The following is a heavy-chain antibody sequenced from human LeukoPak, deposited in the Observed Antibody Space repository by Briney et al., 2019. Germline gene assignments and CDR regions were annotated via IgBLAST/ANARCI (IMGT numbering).Heavy chain of an antibody. J-gene: IGHJ4*02. V-gene: IGHV3-53*01. Sequence: PGGSLRLSCAASGITVSSNYMSWVRRAPGKGLEWVSVIYSGGNTYYADSVKGRFTISRDNSKNTLYLQMDSLRAEDTAVYYCARGIGSTVFFDYWGQGTLVTVSS. CDR2: IYSGGNT. CDR3: ARGIGSTVFFDY. CDR1: GITVSSNY. D-gene: IGHD4-17*01.